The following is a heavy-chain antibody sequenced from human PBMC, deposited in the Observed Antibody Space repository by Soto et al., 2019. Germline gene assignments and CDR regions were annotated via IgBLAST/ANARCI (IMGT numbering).Heavy chain of an antibody. J-gene: IGHJ4*02. CDR2: INAGNGNT. Sequence: ASVKVSCKASGYTFTSYAMHWVRQAPGQRLEWMGWINAGNGNTKYSQKFQGRVTITRDTSASTAYMELSSLRSEDTAVYYCARGSYSGYAFLFDYWGQGTLVTVSS. V-gene: IGHV1-3*01. CDR1: GYTFTSYA. D-gene: IGHD5-12*01. CDR3: ARGSYSGYAFLFDY.